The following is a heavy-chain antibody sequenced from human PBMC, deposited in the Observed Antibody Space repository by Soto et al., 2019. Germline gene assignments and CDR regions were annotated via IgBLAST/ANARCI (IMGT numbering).Heavy chain of an antibody. Sequence: QVQLVESGGGVVQPGRSLRLSCAASGFTFSSYAMHWVRQAPGKGLEWVAVISYDGSNKYYADSVKGRFTISRDNSKNTLYLQMNSLRAEATAVYYCARERGIAARPTFDYWGQGTLVTVSS. CDR1: GFTFSSYA. V-gene: IGHV3-30-3*01. J-gene: IGHJ4*02. CDR2: ISYDGSNK. CDR3: ARERGIAARPTFDY. D-gene: IGHD6-6*01.